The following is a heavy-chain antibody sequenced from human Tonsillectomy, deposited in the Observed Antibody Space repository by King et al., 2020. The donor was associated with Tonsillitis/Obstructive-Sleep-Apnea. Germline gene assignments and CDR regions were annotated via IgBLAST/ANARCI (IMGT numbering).Heavy chain of an antibody. CDR1: GYSFTTYW. V-gene: IGHV5-51*01. CDR3: ARQNDDSSGYYFYALDI. J-gene: IGHJ3*02. D-gene: IGHD3-22*01. Sequence: QLVQSGAEVKKPGESLKISCKASGYSFTTYWIGWVRQMPGKGREWMGIIYPGDSDTKYSPTFQGQVIISADKSSSTAYLQGSSLKASDTAMDYCARQNDDSSGYYFYALDIWGHGKIVTVSS. CDR2: IYPGDSDT.